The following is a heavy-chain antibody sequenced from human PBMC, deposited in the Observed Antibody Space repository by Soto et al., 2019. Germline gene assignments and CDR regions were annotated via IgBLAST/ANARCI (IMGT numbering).Heavy chain of an antibody. CDR3: ANQPRYDSSGYFFH. D-gene: IGHD3-22*01. CDR1: VVSISSGGYY. J-gene: IGHJ4*02. V-gene: IGHV4-31*03. CDR2: MYYSGST. Sequence: TLSLTCTVSVVSISSGGYYWTWIRLRAGWCLEGIGDMYYSGSTNYNPSLKARITISADTSKKQFSLELRSVTAADTAVYYCANQPRYDSSGYFFHWGQGSLVTVSS.